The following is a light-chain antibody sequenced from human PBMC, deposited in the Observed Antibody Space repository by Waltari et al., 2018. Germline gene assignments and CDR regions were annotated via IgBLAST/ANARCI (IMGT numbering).Light chain of an antibody. J-gene: IGKJ1*01. CDR1: RTVGSN. CDR3: QQYNDWPPKT. V-gene: IGKV3-15*01. Sequence: LTQSPATLSVSPGERATLSCRASRTVGSNLAWYQQKPGQAPRLLMYNASTRATGVPARFSGSGSGTEFSLIISSLQSVDVAVYCCQQYNDWPPKTFGQGTKVEVK. CDR2: NAS.